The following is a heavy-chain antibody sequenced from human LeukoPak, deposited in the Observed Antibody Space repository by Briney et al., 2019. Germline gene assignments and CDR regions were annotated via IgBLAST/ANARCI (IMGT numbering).Heavy chain of an antibody. CDR2: VFSTGSP. CDR3: ARARYYSDAGSYFIDQ. V-gene: IGHV4-59*11. Sequence: PSETLSLTCTVCGGSISGRYWSWIRQSPEKGLESIAYVFSTGSPNYNPSLESRGTISVDTSKNQISLTLISVTAADTALYYCARARYYSDAGSYFIDQWGQGTPVTVSS. J-gene: IGHJ5*02. D-gene: IGHD3-10*01. CDR1: GGSISGRY.